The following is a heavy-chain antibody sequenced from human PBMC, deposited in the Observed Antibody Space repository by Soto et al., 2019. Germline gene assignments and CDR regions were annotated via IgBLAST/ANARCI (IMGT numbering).Heavy chain of an antibody. CDR2: ISGSGGST. J-gene: IGHJ4*02. D-gene: IGHD2-21*02. Sequence: GGSLRLSCTVSGFMFSSYAMTWVRQAPGKGLEWVSTISGSGGSTYYSDSVRGRFTISRDNSKKILYLEMNSLKGDDTALYYCAKDGSWGDHYYFANWGQGTLVTSPQ. V-gene: IGHV3-23*01. CDR1: GFMFSSYA. CDR3: AKDGSWGDHYYFAN.